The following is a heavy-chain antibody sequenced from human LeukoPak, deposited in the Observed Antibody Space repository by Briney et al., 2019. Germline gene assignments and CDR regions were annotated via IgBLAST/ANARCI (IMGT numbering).Heavy chain of an antibody. CDR1: GYTFTSYG. V-gene: IGHV1-18*01. CDR2: ISAYNGRT. D-gene: IGHD2-21*02. Sequence: ASAKVSCKASGYTFTSYGISWVRQAPGQGLEWMGWISAYNGRTYYAQNLQGRVTMTTDTATSTVYMELSSLRSEDTAVYYCARDSNIVVVTAIPGTYFDYWAREPWSPSPQ. CDR3: ARDSNIVVVTAIPGTYFDY. J-gene: IGHJ4*02.